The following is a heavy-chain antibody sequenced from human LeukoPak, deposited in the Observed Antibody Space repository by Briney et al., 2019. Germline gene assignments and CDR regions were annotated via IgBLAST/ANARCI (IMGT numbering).Heavy chain of an antibody. V-gene: IGHV3-7*01. CDR2: IRQDGSDK. CDR1: GFTFSAYW. Sequence: GGSLRLSCAASGFTFSAYWMSWVRQAPGKGLEWVANIRQDGSDKYYVDSVKDRFTISRDNAKNSLYLQMNSLRAEDTAVYYCARDGGSAMPFDYWGQGTLVTVSS. D-gene: IGHD2-2*01. CDR3: ARDGGSAMPFDY. J-gene: IGHJ4*02.